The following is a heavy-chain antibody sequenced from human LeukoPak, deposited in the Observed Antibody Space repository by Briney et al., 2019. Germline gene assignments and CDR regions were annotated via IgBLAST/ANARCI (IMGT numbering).Heavy chain of an antibody. J-gene: IGHJ4*02. D-gene: IGHD7-27*01. Sequence: SETLSLTCTVSGDSVRSGPYYWSWIRQPPGKGLEWIGYGESTNYNPSLKSRVTISVDTSKSQFSLQLRYLTAADTAVYYCARDNWGSLDFWGRGILVTASS. CDR1: GDSVRSGPYY. V-gene: IGHV4-61*01. CDR3: ARDNWGSLDF. CDR2: GEST.